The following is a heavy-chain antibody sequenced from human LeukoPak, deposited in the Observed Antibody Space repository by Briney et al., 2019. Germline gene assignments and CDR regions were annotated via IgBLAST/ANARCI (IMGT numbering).Heavy chain of an antibody. V-gene: IGHV4-61*01. J-gene: IGHJ4*02. Sequence: PSETLSLTCAVSGVSINTCCYYWTWIRQPPGKGLEWIGYKYYSGSTRYNSSLRSRLTISLDTSKNQFSLRLTSVTAADTAVYYCARGGGYHSDYWGQGTLVTVSS. CDR3: ARGGGYHSDY. CDR2: KYYSGST. CDR1: GVSINTCCYY. D-gene: IGHD3-22*01.